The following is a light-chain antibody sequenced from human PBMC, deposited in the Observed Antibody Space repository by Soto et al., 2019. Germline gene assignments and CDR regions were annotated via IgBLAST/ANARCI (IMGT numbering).Light chain of an antibody. Sequence: DRVTISCRMRQGIISYLDWYHQTAGKVPELPIYAASTLQSGFPSRFSGSGSGTDFTLTIFSLQAEDFVRYCCQVSEILLISF. CDR3: QVSEILLIS. V-gene: IGKV1D-8*01. J-gene: IGKJ2*03. CDR2: AAS. CDR1: QGIISY.